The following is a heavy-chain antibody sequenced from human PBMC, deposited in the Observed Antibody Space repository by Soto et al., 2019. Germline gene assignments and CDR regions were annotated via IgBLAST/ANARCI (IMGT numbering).Heavy chain of an antibody. CDR2: IIPIFGTA. CDR3: ASSITIFGVEPNYYYYGMDV. CDR1: GGTFSSYA. D-gene: IGHD3-3*01. J-gene: IGHJ6*02. Sequence: ASVKVSCKASGGTFSSYAISWVRQAPGQGLEWMGGIIPIFGTANYAQKFQGRVTITADESTSTAYMELSSLRSEDTAVYYCASSITIFGVEPNYYYYGMDVWGQGTTVTVSS. V-gene: IGHV1-69*13.